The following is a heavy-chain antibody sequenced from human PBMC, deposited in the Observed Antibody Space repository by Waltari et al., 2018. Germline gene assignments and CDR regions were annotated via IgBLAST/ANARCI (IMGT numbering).Heavy chain of an antibody. CDR1: GGTFTSHA. V-gene: IGHV1-69*01. Sequence: QLVQSGAEVKKPGSSVTLSCKASGGTFTSHAFVWVRPAPGQGREWMGGIMPIFGTANYAQKIQGRDTITANESTSTAYMELSSLRTEDTAVYYCARCPRGAVAGYFDYWGQGTLVTVSS. J-gene: IGHJ4*02. D-gene: IGHD6-19*01. CDR3: ARCPRGAVAGYFDY. CDR2: IMPIFGTA.